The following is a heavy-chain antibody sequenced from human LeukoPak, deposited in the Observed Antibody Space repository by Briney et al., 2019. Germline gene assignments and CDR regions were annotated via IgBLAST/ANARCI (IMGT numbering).Heavy chain of an antibody. CDR2: IYSGGST. CDR1: GFTVSSNY. J-gene: IGHJ1*01. D-gene: IGHD6-19*01. V-gene: IGHV3-53*01. Sequence: GGSLRLSCAASGFTVSSNYMSWVRQAPGKGLERVSVIYSGGSTYYADSVKGRFTISRDNSKNTLYLQMNSLRAEDTAVYYCASTIAVAGPEYFQHWGQGTLVTVSS. CDR3: ASTIAVAGPEYFQH.